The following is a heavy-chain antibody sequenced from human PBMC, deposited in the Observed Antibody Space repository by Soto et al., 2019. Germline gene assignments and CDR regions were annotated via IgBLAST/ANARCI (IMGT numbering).Heavy chain of an antibody. J-gene: IGHJ5*01. CDR1: GDSITSISYY. V-gene: IGHV4-39*01. CDR3: SRQGTTVVKQTKFHS. D-gene: IGHD4-17*01. Sequence: SATLSLACSVAGDSITSISYYWGSIRQPKGQGLEWIGSIHQSGRTYYNPSLKSRVSISIDTSKNQFSLKLSSVTAADTALSYGSRQGTTVVKQTKFHSWVQGAL. CDR2: IHQSGRT.